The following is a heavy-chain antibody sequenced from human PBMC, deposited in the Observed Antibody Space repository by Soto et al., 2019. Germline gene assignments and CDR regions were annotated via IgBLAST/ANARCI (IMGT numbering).Heavy chain of an antibody. V-gene: IGHV4-59*01. Sequence: SETLSLTCNVSGGSISSYYWSWIRQPPGKGLEWIGYIYYSGSTNYNPSLKSRVTISVDTSKNQFSLKLSSVTAADTAVYYCARVLCIAAAGTFDYWGQGTLVTVSS. J-gene: IGHJ4*02. D-gene: IGHD6-13*01. CDR3: ARVLCIAAAGTFDY. CDR2: IYYSGST. CDR1: GGSISSYY.